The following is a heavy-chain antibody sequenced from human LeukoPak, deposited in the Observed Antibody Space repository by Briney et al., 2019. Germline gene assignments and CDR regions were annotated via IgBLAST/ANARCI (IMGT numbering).Heavy chain of an antibody. CDR1: GFTFSSYG. Sequence: PGGSLRLSCAASGFTFSSYGMHWVRQAPGKGLEWVAFIRYDGSNKYYADSVKGRFTMSRDNSKNTLYLQMNSLRAEDTALYYCATGETSYGLGFFAYWGQGTLVTVSS. V-gene: IGHV3-30*02. J-gene: IGHJ4*02. CDR2: IRYDGSNK. D-gene: IGHD5-18*01. CDR3: ATGETSYGLGFFAY.